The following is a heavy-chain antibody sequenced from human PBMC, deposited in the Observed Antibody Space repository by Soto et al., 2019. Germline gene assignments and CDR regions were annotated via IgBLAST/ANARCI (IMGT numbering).Heavy chain of an antibody. CDR3: ASVRVVPILPDIY. CDR2: IDSGSSTI. D-gene: IGHD2-21*01. Sequence: VQLVQSGGGLVKPGGSLRLSCAASGFSFSLYTMNWVRQAPGKGLEWVASIDSGSSTIHYAESMKGRFTISRDNAKKSLYLQMNSLRTEDTVVYDCASVRVVPILPDIYWGQGTLVTVSS. CDR1: GFSFSLYT. J-gene: IGHJ4*02. V-gene: IGHV3-21*02.